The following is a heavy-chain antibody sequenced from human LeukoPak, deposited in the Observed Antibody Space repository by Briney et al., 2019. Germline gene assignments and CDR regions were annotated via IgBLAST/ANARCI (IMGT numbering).Heavy chain of an antibody. CDR3: AKSEGRYYYYGMDV. Sequence: GGSLRLSCAASGLTFSSYAMNWVRQAPGKGLEWVSAISGSGVSTYYADSVKGRFTISRDNSKNTLYLQMNSLRAEDTAVYYCAKSEGRYYYYGMDVWGQGTTVAVSS. J-gene: IGHJ6*02. CDR1: GLTFSSYA. V-gene: IGHV3-23*01. CDR2: ISGSGVST.